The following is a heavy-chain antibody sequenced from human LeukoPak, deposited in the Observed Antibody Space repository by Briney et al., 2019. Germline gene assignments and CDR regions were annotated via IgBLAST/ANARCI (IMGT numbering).Heavy chain of an antibody. D-gene: IGHD3-10*01. CDR3: ARDPDITMVRGVVDGMDV. J-gene: IGHJ6*01. Sequence: GGALRLSCAASGFTFSSYEMNWVRQAPGKGREGVSYISSSGRTIYYAHSAKGRFTISRDHAKNSLYLQMNSLRAEDTDVYYCARDPDITMVRGVVDGMDVWGQGTTVTVSS. CDR1: GFTFSSYE. CDR2: ISSSGRTI. V-gene: IGHV3-48*03.